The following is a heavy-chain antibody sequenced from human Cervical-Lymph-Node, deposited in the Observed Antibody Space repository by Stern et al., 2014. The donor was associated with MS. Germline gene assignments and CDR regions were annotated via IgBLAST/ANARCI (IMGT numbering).Heavy chain of an antibody. CDR3: ARGAAYSSSFFDY. Sequence: MQLVESGAEVKKPGSSVKVSCRASRGTLRNYSISWVRQAPGQGLEWLGGIITIFATAIYAQKFQGRVTIIADEPTDTAYLELSNLMSADTAVYYCARGAAYSSSFFDYWGQGTLVTVSS. J-gene: IGHJ4*02. D-gene: IGHD2-2*01. CDR2: IITIFATA. V-gene: IGHV1-69*19. CDR1: RGTLRNYS.